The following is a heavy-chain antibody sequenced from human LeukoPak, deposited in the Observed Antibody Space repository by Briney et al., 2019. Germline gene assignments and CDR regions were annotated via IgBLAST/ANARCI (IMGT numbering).Heavy chain of an antibody. CDR1: GFTLSGNW. D-gene: IGHD2-15*01. CDR3: ARRDNYDY. J-gene: IGHJ4*02. CDR2: INSDGSST. Sequence: PGGSLRLSCAAAGFTLSGNWRHWLRQAPGKGLVWVSRINSDGSSTSYAASVKGRFTISRDNAKNTLYLQMNSLRAEDAAVYYCARRDNYDYWGQGTLVTVSS. V-gene: IGHV3-74*01.